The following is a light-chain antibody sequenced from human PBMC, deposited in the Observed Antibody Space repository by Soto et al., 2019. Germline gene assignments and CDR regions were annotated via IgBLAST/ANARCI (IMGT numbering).Light chain of an antibody. J-gene: IGLJ1*01. CDR2: EVS. CDR1: SSDVGGYNY. V-gene: IGLV2-8*01. CDR3: GSYSGTNYHYV. Sequence: QSALTQPPSASGSFGQSVTISCTGTSSDVGGYNYVSWYQQHPGKAPKLMIYEVSERPSGVPDRFSGSKSGNTASLTVSGLQADDEAGSYCGSYSGTNYHYVFGTGTKVTVL.